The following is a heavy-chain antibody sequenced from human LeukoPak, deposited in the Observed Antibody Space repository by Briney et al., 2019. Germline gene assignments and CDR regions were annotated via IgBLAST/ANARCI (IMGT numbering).Heavy chain of an antibody. V-gene: IGHV1-18*01. J-gene: IGHJ4*02. CDR3: ASGVRGVLFGY. Sequence: ASVRVSCKASGYTFTTYNINWVRQAPGQGLEWMGWISGYNGNTNYAQKLQGRVTMTTDTSPSLAYMELRSLKSDDTAVYYCASGVRGVLFGYWGQGTLVTVSS. CDR1: GYTFTTYN. CDR2: ISGYNGNT. D-gene: IGHD3-10*01.